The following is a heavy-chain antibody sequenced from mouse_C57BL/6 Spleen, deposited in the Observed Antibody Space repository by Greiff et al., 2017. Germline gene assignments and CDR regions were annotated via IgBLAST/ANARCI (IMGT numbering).Heavy chain of an antibody. CDR1: GYAFSSSW. D-gene: IGHD2-3*01. CDR2: IYPGDGDT. Sequence: VQLQQSGPELVKPGASVKISCKASGYAFSSSWMNWVKQRPGTGLEWIGRIYPGDGDTNYNGKFKGKATLTADKSSSTAYMQLSSLTSGDSAVYFCARDDGYYGYYSMDYWGQGTSVTVSS. CDR3: ARDDGYYGYYSMDY. V-gene: IGHV1-82*01. J-gene: IGHJ4*01.